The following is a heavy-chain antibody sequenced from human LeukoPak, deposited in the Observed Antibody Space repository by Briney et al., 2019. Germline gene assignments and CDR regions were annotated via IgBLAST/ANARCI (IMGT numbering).Heavy chain of an antibody. V-gene: IGHV3-15*01. D-gene: IGHD5-18*01. J-gene: IGHJ4*02. CDR2: MKSKTDGETT. CDR3: TTAPSGYAYMNGWHLDY. Sequence: GGYLRLSCPASGFTFNYAWIRRVRQPPGKRLEWVGRMKSKTDGETTDYAAPVKGRFTISRDDSKNTLYLQMNSLKTEDTALYYCTTAPSGYAYMNGWHLDYWGQGALVTVSS. CDR1: GFTFNYAW.